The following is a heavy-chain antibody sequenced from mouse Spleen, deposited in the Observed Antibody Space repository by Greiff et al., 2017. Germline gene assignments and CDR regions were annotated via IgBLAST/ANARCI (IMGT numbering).Heavy chain of an antibody. V-gene: IGHV1-26*01. CDR2: INPNNGGT. Sequence: VQLQQSGPELVKPGASVKISCNASGYTFTDYYMNWVKQSHGKSLEWIGDINPNNGGTSYNQKFKGKATLTVDKSSSTAYMELRSLTSEDSAVYYCASPYYYGSSLWYFDVWGAGTTVTVSS. D-gene: IGHD1-1*01. J-gene: IGHJ1*01. CDR1: GYTFTDYY. CDR3: ASPYYYGSSLWYFDV.